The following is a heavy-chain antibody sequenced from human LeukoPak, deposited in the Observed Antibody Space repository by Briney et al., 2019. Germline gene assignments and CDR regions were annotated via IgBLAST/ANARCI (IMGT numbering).Heavy chain of an antibody. CDR2: ISDDGSNG. CDR3: VREVTSGSFDY. J-gene: IGHJ4*02. CDR1: GFTFSSYA. D-gene: IGHD1-26*01. Sequence: GGSLRLSCEASGFTFSSYAMHWVRQAPGRGLEWVTVISDDGSNGYYAGSVKGRPTISRDNSQNTLHVQMSSLRPEDTAVYYCVREVTSGSFDYWGQGTLVTVSS. V-gene: IGHV3-30*04.